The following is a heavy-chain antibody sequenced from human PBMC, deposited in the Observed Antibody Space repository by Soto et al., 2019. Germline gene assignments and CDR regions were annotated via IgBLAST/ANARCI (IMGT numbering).Heavy chain of an antibody. CDR3: ARDKRDLRFLEWSYYFDF. V-gene: IGHV3-30-3*01. CDR1: GFTFSSYA. Sequence: QVQLVESGGGVVQPGRSLRLSCAASGFTFSSYAMHWVRQAPGKGLEWVAVISYDGSNKYYADSVKGRFTISRDNSXXTXXLQMNSLKAEDTAVYYCARDKRDLRFLEWSYYFDFWGHGTLVTVSS. CDR2: ISYDGSNK. D-gene: IGHD3-3*01. J-gene: IGHJ4*01.